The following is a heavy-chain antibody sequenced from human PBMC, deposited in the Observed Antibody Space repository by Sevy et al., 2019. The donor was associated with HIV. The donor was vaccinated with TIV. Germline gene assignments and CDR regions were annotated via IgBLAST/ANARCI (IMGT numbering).Heavy chain of an antibody. CDR1: SGAISETTYY. CDR2: TYYTGNT. J-gene: IGHJ4*02. CDR3: ATCFGSCSYYFDF. V-gene: IGHV4-39*01. D-gene: IGHD2-15*01. Sequence: AETLSLTCTVSSGAISETTYYWAWVRQPPGNGMEWIGTTYYTGNTPSNPSLKSRVTMSLDTSKNQFALRLTSVNAADTAVYYRATCFGSCSYYFDFWGQGTLVTVSS.